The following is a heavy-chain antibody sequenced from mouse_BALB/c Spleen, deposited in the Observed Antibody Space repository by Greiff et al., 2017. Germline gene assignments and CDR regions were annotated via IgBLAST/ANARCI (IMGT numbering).Heavy chain of an antibody. V-gene: IGHV2-9*02. J-gene: IGHJ3*01. CDR2: IWAGGST. CDR3: AREQLGPIAWFAY. CDR1: GFSLTSYG. D-gene: IGHD3-1*01. Sequence: QVQLQQSGPGLVAPSQSLSITCTVSGFSLTSYGVHWVRQPPGKGLEWLGVIWAGGSTNYNSALMSRLSISKDNSKSQVFLKMNSLQTDDTAMYYCAREQLGPIAWFAYWGQGTLVTVSA.